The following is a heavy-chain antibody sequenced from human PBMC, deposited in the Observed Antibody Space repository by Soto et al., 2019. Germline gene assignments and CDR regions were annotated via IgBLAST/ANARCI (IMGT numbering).Heavy chain of an antibody. V-gene: IGHV4-39*01. CDR2: IYYSGST. D-gene: IGHD6-19*01. Sequence: QLQLQESGPGLVKPSETLSLTCTVSGGSISSSSYYWGWIRQPPGKGLEWIGSIYYSGSTYYNPSLKSRVTISVDTSKNQFSLKLSSVTAADTAVYYCARQNIAVAGTVDDYWGQGTLVTVSS. CDR1: GGSISSSSYY. J-gene: IGHJ4*02. CDR3: ARQNIAVAGTVDDY.